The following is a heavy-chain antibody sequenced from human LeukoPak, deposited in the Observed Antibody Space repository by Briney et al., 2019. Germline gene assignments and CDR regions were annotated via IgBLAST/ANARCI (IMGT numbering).Heavy chain of an antibody. D-gene: IGHD1-26*01. CDR3: ARGDLVGATNSFDY. J-gene: IGHJ4*02. CDR1: GYTFTSYD. V-gene: IGHV1-8*01. Sequence: GASVKVSCKASGYTFTSYDINWVRQATGQGLEWMGWMNPNSGNTGYAQKFQGRVTMTRNTSINTAYMELSSLRSEDTAVYYCARGDLVGATNSFDYWGQGTLVTVSS. CDR2: MNPNSGNT.